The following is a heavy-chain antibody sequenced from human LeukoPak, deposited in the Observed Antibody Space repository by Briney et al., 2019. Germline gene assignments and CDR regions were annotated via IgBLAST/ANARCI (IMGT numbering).Heavy chain of an antibody. CDR3: ATTGYSSHWEYY. D-gene: IGHD6-13*01. CDR2: INPGDSDT. J-gene: IGHJ4*02. CDR1: GYSLTSYW. Sequence: GESLKISCKVSGYSLTSYWIGWARQMPGKGLEWMGIINPGDSDTRYSPSFQGQVTISVDKSITTAYLQWSSLEVSDTAMYYCATTGYSSHWEYYWGQGTLATVSS. V-gene: IGHV5-51*01.